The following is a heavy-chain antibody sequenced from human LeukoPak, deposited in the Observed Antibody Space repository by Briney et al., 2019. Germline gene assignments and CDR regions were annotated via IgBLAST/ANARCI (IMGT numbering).Heavy chain of an antibody. CDR3: ARGKTDNWFDP. V-gene: IGHV4-34*01. Sequence: SETLSLTCAVYGGSFSGYYWSWIRQPPGKGLEWIGEINRSGSTNYNPSLKSRVTISVDTSKNQFSLKLSSVTAADTAVYYCARGKTDNWFDPWGQGTLVTVSS. CDR1: GGSFSGYY. J-gene: IGHJ5*02. CDR2: INRSGST.